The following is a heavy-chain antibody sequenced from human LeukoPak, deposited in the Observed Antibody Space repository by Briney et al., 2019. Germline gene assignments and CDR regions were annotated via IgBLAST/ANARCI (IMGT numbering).Heavy chain of an antibody. J-gene: IGHJ4*02. CDR2: IYYSGST. V-gene: IGHV4-39*01. CDR1: AGSISSSSYY. D-gene: IGHD6-19*01. Sequence: SQSLSPTCTLSAGSISSSSYYWGWLRQPPGKGLEWFGSIYYSGSTYYNPSLKSRVTISVDTSKNQFSLKLSSVTAADTAVYYCARHAQVRYSSGWTYYFDYWGQGSLVTVSS. CDR3: ARHAQVRYSSGWTYYFDY.